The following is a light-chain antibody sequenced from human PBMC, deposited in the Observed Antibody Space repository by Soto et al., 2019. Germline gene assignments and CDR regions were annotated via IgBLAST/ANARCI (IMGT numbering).Light chain of an antibody. J-gene: IGLJ1*01. V-gene: IGLV2-14*03. CDR3: CSYAGSNIHYV. CDR2: DVS. Sequence: QLVLTQPASVSGSPGQSIAISCTGTSSDVGAYNLVSWYQHHPGKAPKLLLYDVSDRPSGVSDRFSGSRSGNTASLTISALQAEDEADYYCCSYAGSNIHYVFGTGTKLTVL. CDR1: SSDVGAYNL.